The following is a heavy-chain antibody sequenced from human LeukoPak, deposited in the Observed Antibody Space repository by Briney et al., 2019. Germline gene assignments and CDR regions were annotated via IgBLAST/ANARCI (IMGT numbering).Heavy chain of an antibody. CDR2: IKQDGSEK. CDR3: ARVREEAVADFDY. V-gene: IGHV3-7*01. Sequence: GGSLRLSCAASGFTFSSYWMSWVRQAPGKGLEWVANIKQDGSEKYYVDSVKGRFTISRDNAKNSLYLQMNSLRAEDTAVYYCARVREEAVADFDYWGQGTLVTVSS. J-gene: IGHJ4*02. D-gene: IGHD6-19*01. CDR1: GFTFSSYW.